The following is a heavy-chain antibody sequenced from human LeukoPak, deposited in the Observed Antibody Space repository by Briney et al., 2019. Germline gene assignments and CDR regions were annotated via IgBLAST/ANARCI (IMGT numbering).Heavy chain of an antibody. CDR1: GYTRTELS. V-gene: IGHV1-24*01. CDR3: AVVPEYNWNSFDY. Sequence: ASVKVSCKVSGYTRTELSMHWVRQAPGKGLEWMGGFDPEDGETIYAQKFQGRVTMTEDTSTDTAYMELSSLRSEDTAVYYCAVVPEYNWNSFDYWGQGTLVTVSS. J-gene: IGHJ4*02. CDR2: FDPEDGET. D-gene: IGHD1-20*01.